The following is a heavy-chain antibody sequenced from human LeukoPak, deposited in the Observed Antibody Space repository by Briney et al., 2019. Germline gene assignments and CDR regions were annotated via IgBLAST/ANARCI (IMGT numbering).Heavy chain of an antibody. CDR3: ARGWLQSNDY. J-gene: IGHJ4*02. CDR1: GGSFSGYY. CDR2: INHSGST. D-gene: IGHD5-24*01. Sequence: SETLSLTCAVYGGSFSGYYWSWIRQPPGKGLEWIGEINHSGSTNYNPSLKSRVTISVDTSKNQFSLKLSSVTAADTAVYYCARGWLQSNDYRGQGTLVTVSS. V-gene: IGHV4-34*01.